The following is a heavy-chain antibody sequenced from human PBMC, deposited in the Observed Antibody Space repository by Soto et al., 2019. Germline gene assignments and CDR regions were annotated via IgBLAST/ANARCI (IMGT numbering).Heavy chain of an antibody. Sequence: QVQLQQWGAGLLKPSETLSLTCAVYGGSFSGFQWTWIRQTPGKGLEWIGEINHTGNSNYNPSPKRRVTVFVAAAKWKIPLYLSSVSAAATDVYYCERGLSLWSGELSRRGCYYYYMDVWGKGTTVTVSS. V-gene: IGHV4-34*01. CDR2: INHTGNS. CDR3: ERGLSLWSGELSRRGCYYYYMDV. CDR1: GGSFSGFQ. D-gene: IGHD3-10*01. J-gene: IGHJ6*03.